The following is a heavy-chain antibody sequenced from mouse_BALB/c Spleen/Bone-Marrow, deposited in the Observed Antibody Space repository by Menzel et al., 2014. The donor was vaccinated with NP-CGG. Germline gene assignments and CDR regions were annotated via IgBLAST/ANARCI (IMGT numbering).Heavy chain of an antibody. CDR2: TNPSNGRS. CDR1: GYTFTSNW. J-gene: IGHJ4*01. Sequence: QVQLQQSGAELEKPGSSVKLSCKAAGYTFTSNWMHWVKQRPGQGLEWIGETNPSNGRSNYNEKFKSKATLTVDKSSSTAYMQLSSLTSEDSAVYYCARSTGTAPYFYAMDYWGQGTSVTVSS. D-gene: IGHD4-1*02. V-gene: IGHV1S81*02. CDR3: ARSTGTAPYFYAMDY.